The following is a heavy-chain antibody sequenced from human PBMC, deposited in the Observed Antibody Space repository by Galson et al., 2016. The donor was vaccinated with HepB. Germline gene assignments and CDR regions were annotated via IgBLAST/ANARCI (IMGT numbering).Heavy chain of an antibody. Sequence: TLSLTCTVSGGSISSLTYYWSWIRQHPGKGLEWIGYIYYSGSTYYNPSLKSRVTISVDTSKNQLSLKLSSVTAADTAVYYCAREEIGINWFDPWGQGTLVTVSS. CDR2: IYYSGST. J-gene: IGHJ5*02. CDR1: GGSISSLTYY. V-gene: IGHV4-31*03. D-gene: IGHD3-10*01. CDR3: AREEIGINWFDP.